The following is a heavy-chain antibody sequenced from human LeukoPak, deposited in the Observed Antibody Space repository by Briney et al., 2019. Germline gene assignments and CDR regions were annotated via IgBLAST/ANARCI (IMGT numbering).Heavy chain of an antibody. V-gene: IGHV4-4*07. CDR1: GGSISSYY. CDR3: ARSLRRGYSYGYYYY. Sequence: SETLSLTCTVSGGSISSYYWSWLRRPAGKGLEWIGSIYTSGSTNYNPSLKSRVTMSVDTSKNQFSLKLSSVTAADTAVYYCARSLRRGYSYGYYYYWGQGTLVTVSS. CDR2: IYTSGST. D-gene: IGHD5-18*01. J-gene: IGHJ4*02.